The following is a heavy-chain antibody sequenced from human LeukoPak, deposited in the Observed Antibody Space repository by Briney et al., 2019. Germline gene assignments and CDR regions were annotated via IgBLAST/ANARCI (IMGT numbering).Heavy chain of an antibody. V-gene: IGHV3-11*04. CDR2: ISSSGSTI. J-gene: IGHJ2*01. CDR1: GFTFSDYY. D-gene: IGHD6-25*01. Sequence: AGGSLRLSCAASGFTFSDYYMSWIRQAPGKGLEWVSYISSSGSTIYYTDSVKGRFTISRDNAKNSLYLQMNSLRAEDTAVYYCAAAVSGWYFDLWGRGTLVTVSS. CDR3: AAAVSGWYFDL.